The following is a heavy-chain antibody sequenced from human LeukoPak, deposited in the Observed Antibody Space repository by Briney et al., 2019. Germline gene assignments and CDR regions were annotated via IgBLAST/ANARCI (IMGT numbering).Heavy chain of an antibody. Sequence: HPGRSLRLSCAASGFTFSSYAMSWVRQAPGQGLEWVSAISGSGGSTYYADSVKGRFTISRDNSRNTLYLQMNSLRAEDTAVYYCAPREVPAALDYWGQGTLVTVSS. CDR2: ISGSGGST. J-gene: IGHJ4*02. D-gene: IGHD2-2*01. V-gene: IGHV3-23*01. CDR3: APREVPAALDY. CDR1: GFTFSSYA.